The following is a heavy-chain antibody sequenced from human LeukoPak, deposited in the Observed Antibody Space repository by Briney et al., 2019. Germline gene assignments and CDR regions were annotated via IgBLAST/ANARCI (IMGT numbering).Heavy chain of an antibody. D-gene: IGHD3-16*01. CDR2: ISSNGGST. CDR1: GFTFSNAW. V-gene: IGHV3-64*01. CDR3: ARDWAAADY. Sequence: GGSLRLSCAASGFTFSNAWMSWVRQAPGKGLEYVSAISSNGGSTYYANSVKGRFTISRDNSKNTLYLQMGSLRAEDMAVYYCARDWAAADYWGQGTLVTVSS. J-gene: IGHJ4*02.